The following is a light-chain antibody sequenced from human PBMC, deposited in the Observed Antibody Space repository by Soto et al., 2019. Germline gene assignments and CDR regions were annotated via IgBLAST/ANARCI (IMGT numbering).Light chain of an antibody. CDR1: QSVNSN. Sequence: EIGMTQSPTTLSVSPRERATLSCKASQSVNSNLAWYRQKPGQAPTLLISDASNRATGVPARFSGSGSGTEFTLTISSLQSEDSEIYYCQQYNCWPPLTFGGGTKVEIK. J-gene: IGKJ4*01. CDR2: DAS. V-gene: IGKV3-15*01. CDR3: QQYNCWPPLT.